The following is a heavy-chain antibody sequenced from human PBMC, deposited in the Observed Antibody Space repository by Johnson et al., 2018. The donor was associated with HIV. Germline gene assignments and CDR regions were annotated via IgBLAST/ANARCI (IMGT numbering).Heavy chain of an antibody. D-gene: IGHD6-19*01. CDR3: ARVSGWLAVVDDAFDI. J-gene: IGHJ3*02. CDR1: GFTFSSYW. Sequence: VQLVESGGGLVQPGGSLRLSCAASGFTFSSYWMSWVRQAPGKGLEWVANIKQDGSEKYYVDSVKGRFTISRDNAKNSLYLQMNGLRAEDTAVYYCARVSGWLAVVDDAFDIWGQGTMVTVSS. CDR2: IKQDGSEK. V-gene: IGHV3-7*01.